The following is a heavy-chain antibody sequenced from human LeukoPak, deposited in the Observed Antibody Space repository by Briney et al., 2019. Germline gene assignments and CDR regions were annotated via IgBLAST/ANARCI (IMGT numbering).Heavy chain of an antibody. D-gene: IGHD6-19*01. V-gene: IGHV3-48*03. CDR1: GFTFSSYE. CDR3: AREGIAVAGRGGNYGMDV. Sequence: GGSLRLSCAASGFTFSSYEMNWVRQAPGKGLEWVSYISSSGSTIYYADSVKGRFTISRDNVKNSLYLQMNSLRAEDTAVYYCAREGIAVAGRGGNYGMDVWGQGTTVTVSS. CDR2: ISSSGSTI. J-gene: IGHJ6*02.